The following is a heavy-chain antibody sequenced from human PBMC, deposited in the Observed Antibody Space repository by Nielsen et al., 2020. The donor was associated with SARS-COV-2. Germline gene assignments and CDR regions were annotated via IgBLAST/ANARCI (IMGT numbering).Heavy chain of an antibody. CDR1: GGSFSGYY. CDR2: IYYSGDT. CDR3: ARRAGAANWVYFDF. Sequence: GSLRLSCAVYGGSFSGYYWSWIRQPPGKGLEWIGYIYYSGDTKYNPSLKSRVTISVDMSKNQFSLKLSSVTAADTAVYYCARRAGAANWVYFDFWGHGTLVTVSS. V-gene: IGHV4-59*08. J-gene: IGHJ4*01. D-gene: IGHD7-27*01.